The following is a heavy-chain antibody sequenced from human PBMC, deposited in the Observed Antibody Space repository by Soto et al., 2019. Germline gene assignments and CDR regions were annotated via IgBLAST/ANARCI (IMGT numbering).Heavy chain of an antibody. Sequence: PSEPLSLTCGVYDGSFSGYSWNWVRHPPGKGLEWIGEIYYSGSTYYNPSLKSRVTISVDTSKNQFSLKLSSVTAADTAVYYCARPAYCGGDCYSYYGMDVWGQGTTVTVSS. D-gene: IGHD2-21*02. V-gene: IGHV4-34*01. J-gene: IGHJ6*02. CDR3: ARPAYCGGDCYSYYGMDV. CDR1: DGSFSGYS. CDR2: IYYSGST.